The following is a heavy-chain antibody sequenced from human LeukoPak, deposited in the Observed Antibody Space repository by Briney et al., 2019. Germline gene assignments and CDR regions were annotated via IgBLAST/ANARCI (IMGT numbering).Heavy chain of an antibody. CDR3: VRLSLGELSWFGT. CDR1: GGPITSSTYY. Sequence: PSETVSLICSVSGGPITSSTYYWGWIRQPPGKGLEWIVSTYYRGGTYYNPSLKSRVTISVDTSMNQFFLKLNSVTVADTAVYSCVRLSLGELSWFGTWGRGTLVTVSS. J-gene: IGHJ5*02. D-gene: IGHD3-10*01. CDR2: TYYRGGT. V-gene: IGHV4-39*01.